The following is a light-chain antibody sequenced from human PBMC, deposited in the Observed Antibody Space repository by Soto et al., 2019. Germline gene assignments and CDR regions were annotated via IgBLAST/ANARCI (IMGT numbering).Light chain of an antibody. J-gene: IGKJ5*01. Sequence: DIQMTQSPSSLSASVGDRVTITCQASQDIDTYVNWYQQKPGKAPKLLIYDASNLEIGVPSRFSGSGSGTDFTLTISSLQPEDFATYYCQKSYSTPLTFGQGTRREIK. CDR2: DAS. V-gene: IGKV1-39*01. CDR1: QDIDTY. CDR3: QKSYSTPLT.